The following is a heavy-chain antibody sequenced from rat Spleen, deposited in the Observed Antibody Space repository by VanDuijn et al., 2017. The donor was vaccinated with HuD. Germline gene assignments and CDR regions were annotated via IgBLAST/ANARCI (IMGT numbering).Heavy chain of an antibody. CDR1: GFTFSNYV. CDR2: ISSSSNT. D-gene: IGHD5-1*01. V-gene: IGHV5-62*01. J-gene: IGHJ4*01. CDR3: TTDRPGALMEA. Sequence: VQLVESGGGLAQPGRSLKLSCSASGFTFSNYVMHWIRQGPGKGLDWVAYISSSSNTVYADAVEGRFTISRDNAKSSLYLQMDSLRSEDTATYYCTTDRPGALMEAWGQGASVTVSS.